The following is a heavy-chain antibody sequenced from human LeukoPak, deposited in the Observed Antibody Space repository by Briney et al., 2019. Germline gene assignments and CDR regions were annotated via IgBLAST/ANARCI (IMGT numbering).Heavy chain of an antibody. J-gene: IGHJ5*01. V-gene: IGHV3-15*01. Sequence: GGSLRLSCAASGFTFNNAWMSWVRQAPGKGLEWVGRIKSKTAGGTTDYAAPVRGRFTITRDDSKSTLYLQINSLKTEDTAVYFCTTIIITGTFDCWGQGTLVTVSS. D-gene: IGHD1-20*01. CDR3: TTIIITGTFDC. CDR1: GFTFNNAW. CDR2: IKSKTAGGTT.